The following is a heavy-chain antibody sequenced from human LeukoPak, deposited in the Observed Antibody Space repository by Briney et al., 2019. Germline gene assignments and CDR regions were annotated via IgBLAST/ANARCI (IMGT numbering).Heavy chain of an antibody. J-gene: IGHJ5*02. CDR2: TYYRSTWYN. D-gene: IGHD2-21*02. CDR1: GDSVSSNSVT. Sequence: SQTLSLTCAISGDSVSSNSVTWNWIRQSPSRGLEWLGRTYYRSTWYNDYAVSVRGRITVNPDTSKNQFSLHLNSVTPEDTAVYCCARRLTQCDCFDPWGQGILVTVSS. CDR3: ARRLTQCDCFDP. V-gene: IGHV6-1*01.